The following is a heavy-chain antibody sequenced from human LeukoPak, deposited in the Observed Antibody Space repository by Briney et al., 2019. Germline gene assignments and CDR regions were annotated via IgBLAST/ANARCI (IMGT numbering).Heavy chain of an antibody. CDR3: ARDPGSASDV. Sequence: GASVRLSCEASGFTFSSYAMSWVRQAPGQGLEWISGIIAIFGTANYAEYVQGRFTITTDESTSTVYMELNSLRSEDTAVYYCARDPGSASDVWGQETRVSVSS. CDR1: GFTFSSYA. V-gene: IGHV1-69*05. J-gene: IGHJ4*02. CDR2: IIAIFGTA.